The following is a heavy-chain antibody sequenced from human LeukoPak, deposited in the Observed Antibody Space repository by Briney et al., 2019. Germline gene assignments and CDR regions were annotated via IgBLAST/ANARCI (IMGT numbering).Heavy chain of an antibody. Sequence: GGSLRLSCATSGFIFSGYYMSWIRQAPGKGLEWVSCISGSGNDISYAGSVKGRFTISRDNAKGSLYLQMNSLRAADTAVYYCGTHAGRTGSDDWGQGTLVTVSS. V-gene: IGHV3-11*01. CDR3: GTHAGRTGSDD. CDR2: ISGSGNDI. J-gene: IGHJ4*02. CDR1: GFIFSGYY. D-gene: IGHD3/OR15-3a*01.